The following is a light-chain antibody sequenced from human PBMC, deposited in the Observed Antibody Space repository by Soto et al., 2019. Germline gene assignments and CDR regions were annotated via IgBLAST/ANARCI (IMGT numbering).Light chain of an antibody. J-gene: IGLJ1*01. CDR2: EVS. Sequence: QSALTQPPSASGSPGQTVTISCTGTSSDVGGYKYVSWYQQHPGKAPKLMIYEVSDRPSGVPDRFSGSKSGNTASLTVSGLQAEDEADYYCSSYAGSSTYVFGPGTKLTVL. V-gene: IGLV2-8*01. CDR3: SSYAGSSTYV. CDR1: SSDVGGYKY.